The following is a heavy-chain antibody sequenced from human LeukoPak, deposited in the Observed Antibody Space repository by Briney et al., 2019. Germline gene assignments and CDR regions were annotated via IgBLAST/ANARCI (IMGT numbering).Heavy chain of an antibody. V-gene: IGHV3-74*01. Sequence: GGSLRLSCAASGFTFTTYWMHWVRQAPGKGLVWVSHINSDGSITSYADSVKGRFTISRDNAKNTLYLQMNSLRAEDTAVYYCARDRDIAAAGYYFGYWGQGTLVTVSS. CDR3: ARDRDIAAAGYYFGY. CDR1: GFTFTTYW. D-gene: IGHD6-13*01. CDR2: INSDGSIT. J-gene: IGHJ4*02.